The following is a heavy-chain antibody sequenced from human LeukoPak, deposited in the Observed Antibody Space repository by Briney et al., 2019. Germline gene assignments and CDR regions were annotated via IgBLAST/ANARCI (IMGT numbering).Heavy chain of an antibody. V-gene: IGHV3-48*03. J-gene: IGHJ5*02. CDR1: GFTFSSYE. Sequence: GGSLRLSCAASGFTFSSYEMNWVRQAPGKGLEWVSYISSSGSTIYYADSVKGRFTISRDNAKNSLYLQMNSLRAEDTAVYYCARDYDYYGSGRDWFDPWGQGTLVTVSS. CDR3: ARDYDYYGSGRDWFDP. D-gene: IGHD3-10*01. CDR2: ISSSGSTI.